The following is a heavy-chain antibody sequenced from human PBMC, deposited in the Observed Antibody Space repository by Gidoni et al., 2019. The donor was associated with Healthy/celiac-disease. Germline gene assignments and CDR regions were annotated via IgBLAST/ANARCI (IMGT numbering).Heavy chain of an antibody. D-gene: IGHD5-18*01. V-gene: IGHV3-64D*08. CDR3: VKDLAGEYSYGYGWFDP. J-gene: IGHJ5*02. Sequence: EVQLVESGGGLVQPGGSLRLSCSASGFTFSSYAMHWVRQAPGKGLEYVSAISSNGGSTYYADSVKGRFTISRDNSKNTLYLQMSSLRAEDTAVYYCVKDLAGEYSYGYGWFDPWGQGTLVTVSS. CDR2: ISSNGGST. CDR1: GFTFSSYA.